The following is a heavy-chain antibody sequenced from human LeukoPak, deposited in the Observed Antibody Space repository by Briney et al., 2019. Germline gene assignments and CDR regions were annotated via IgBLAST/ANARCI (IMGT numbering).Heavy chain of an antibody. Sequence: ASVKVSCKASGYTFTRYYMHWGRQAPGQGVEWMGRINPNSGGVNHAHKFQGRVTMTRDTSISTAYMELSRLRSDDTAVYYCARALRFWEWIHDAFDSWGQGTMVTVSS. CDR1: GYTFTRYY. CDR3: ARALRFWEWIHDAFDS. CDR2: INPNSGGV. D-gene: IGHD3-3*01. V-gene: IGHV1-2*06. J-gene: IGHJ3*02.